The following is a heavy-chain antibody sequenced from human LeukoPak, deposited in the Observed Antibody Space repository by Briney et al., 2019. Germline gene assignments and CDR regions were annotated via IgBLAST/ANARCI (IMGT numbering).Heavy chain of an antibody. V-gene: IGHV1-18*01. Sequence: ASVKVSCKASGYTFTSYGISWVRQAPGQGLEWMGWISAYNGNTNYAQKLQGRVTMTTDTSTSTAYMELRSLRSDDTAVYYCARVYSYGLPEPGPYYYYYMDVWGKGTTVTVSS. CDR1: GYTFTSYG. CDR3: ARVYSYGLPEPGPYYYYYMDV. J-gene: IGHJ6*03. CDR2: ISAYNGNT. D-gene: IGHD5-18*01.